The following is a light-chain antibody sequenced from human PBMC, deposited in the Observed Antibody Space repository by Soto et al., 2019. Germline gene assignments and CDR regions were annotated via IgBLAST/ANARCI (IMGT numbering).Light chain of an antibody. Sequence: EIVLTQSPGTLSLSPGERATLSCRASQSVSSSCLAWYQQKPGQAPRLLIYGASSRATGIPDRFSGSGSGTDFTLTISRLEPGDFAVYYCQQYGDSPRTFGQGTKVEI. J-gene: IGKJ1*01. CDR3: QQYGDSPRT. CDR1: QSVSSSC. CDR2: GAS. V-gene: IGKV3-20*01.